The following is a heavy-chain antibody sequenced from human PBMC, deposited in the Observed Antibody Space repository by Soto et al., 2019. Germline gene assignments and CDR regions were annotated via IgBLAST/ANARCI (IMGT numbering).Heavy chain of an antibody. CDR3: ARAAALRSWFDP. CDR1: GGSISSGGYY. V-gene: IGHV4-31*03. Sequence: PSETLSLTCTDSGGSISSGGYYWSWIRQHPGKGLEWIGYIYYSGSTYYNPSLKSRVTISVDTSKNQFSLKLSSVTAADTAVYYCARAAALRSWFDPWGQGTLVTVSA. D-gene: IGHD6-13*01. J-gene: IGHJ5*02. CDR2: IYYSGST.